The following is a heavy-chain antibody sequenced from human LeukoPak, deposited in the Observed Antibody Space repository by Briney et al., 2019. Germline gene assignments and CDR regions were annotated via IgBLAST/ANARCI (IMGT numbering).Heavy chain of an antibody. V-gene: IGHV3-64*02. CDR3: ARWGSTSCYDY. D-gene: IGHD2-2*01. CDR1: GFTFSTYA. J-gene: IGHJ4*02. Sequence: PGGPLRLSCAASGFTFSTYAMHWVRQAPGKGLEYVSAISTNGDSTYYADSVKGRFTISGDNSKNTLFLQMGSLRADDMAVYYCARWGSTSCYDYWGQGTLVTVSS. CDR2: ISTNGDST.